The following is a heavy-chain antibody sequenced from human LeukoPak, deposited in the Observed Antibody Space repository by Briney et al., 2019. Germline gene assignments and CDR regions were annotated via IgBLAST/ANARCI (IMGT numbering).Heavy chain of an antibody. J-gene: IGHJ4*02. CDR2: ISGSGGIT. Sequence: QPGRSLRLSCAASGXAFSSYAMTWVRQAPGKGLEWVSAISGSGGITHYAGSVQGRFTISRDNSKNTLYLQMNSLRAEDTAVYYCAKYLVVSTPFFDYWGQGTLVAVSS. CDR3: AKYLVVSTPFFDY. D-gene: IGHD5/OR15-5a*01. CDR1: GXAFSSYA. V-gene: IGHV3-23*01.